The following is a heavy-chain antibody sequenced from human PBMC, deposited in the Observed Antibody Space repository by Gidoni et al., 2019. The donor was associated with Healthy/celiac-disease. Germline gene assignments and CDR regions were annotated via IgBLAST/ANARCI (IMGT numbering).Heavy chain of an antibody. V-gene: IGHV3-33*01. CDR1: GFTFRTYC. J-gene: IGHJ6*02. Sequence: QVQLVESGGGVVQPGRSLRLSCAASGFTFRTYCMPWVRQAPGTGMEWVAVRWEDGSNKYYADSVKGRFTNSRDNSKNTLDMQMNSLRAEDTAVYDWAGDFRRGVVAAIRSYGMDVWGQGTTVTVSS. CDR3: AGDFRRGVVAAIRSYGMDV. CDR2: RWEDGSNK. D-gene: IGHD2-15*01.